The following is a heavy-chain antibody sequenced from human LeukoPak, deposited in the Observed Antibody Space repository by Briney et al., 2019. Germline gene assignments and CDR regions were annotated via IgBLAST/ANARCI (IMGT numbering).Heavy chain of an antibody. CDR1: GFAFRNYW. Sequence: GGSLRLSCVASGFAFRNYWMYWVRQGPGKGLVWLSRINPDGSTTTYADSVKGRFSISRDNSKNTLYLQVNGLRTEDTAVYYCAKDRLLNCRGECYIFDYWGQGTVVTVSS. CDR3: AKDRLLNCRGECYIFDY. J-gene: IGHJ4*02. CDR2: INPDGSTT. D-gene: IGHD2-21*01. V-gene: IGHV3-74*01.